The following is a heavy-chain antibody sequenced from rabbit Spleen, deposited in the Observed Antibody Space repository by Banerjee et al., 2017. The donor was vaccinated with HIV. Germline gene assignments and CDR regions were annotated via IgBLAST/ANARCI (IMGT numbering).Heavy chain of an antibody. CDR3: ARDLSNVIGWNFGL. CDR2: INSKSGEN. D-gene: IGHD1-1*01. Sequence: QSLEESGGDLVKPGASLTLACTASGFSFSSRYCVCWVRQAPGKGLEWIACINSKSGENVYANWAKGRFTVSKTSSTTVTLQMTSLTAADTATYFCARDLSNVIGWNFGLWGPGTLVTVS. CDR1: GFSFSSRYC. J-gene: IGHJ6*01. V-gene: IGHV1S40*01.